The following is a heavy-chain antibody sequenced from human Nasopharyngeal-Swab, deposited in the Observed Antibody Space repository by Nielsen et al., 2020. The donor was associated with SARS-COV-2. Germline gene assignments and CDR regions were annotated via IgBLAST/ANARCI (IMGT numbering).Heavy chain of an antibody. CDR2: IYYSGST. CDR3: ARAPHTIFGVVTTFDY. Sequence: SETLSLTYTVSGGSISSGGYYWSWIRQHPGKGLEWIGYIYYSGSTYYNPSLKSRVTISVDTSKNQFSLKLSSVTAADTAVYYCARAPHTIFGVVTTFDYWGQGTLVTVSS. J-gene: IGHJ4*02. V-gene: IGHV4-31*03. D-gene: IGHD3-3*01. CDR1: GGSISSGGYY.